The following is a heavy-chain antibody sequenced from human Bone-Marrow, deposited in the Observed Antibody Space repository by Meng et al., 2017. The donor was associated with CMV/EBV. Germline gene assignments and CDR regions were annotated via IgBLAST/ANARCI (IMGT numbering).Heavy chain of an antibody. D-gene: IGHD2-2*01. CDR3: ARDDCSSTSCHDAFDI. J-gene: IGHJ3*02. Sequence: GESLKISCAASGFTFSSYDMHWVRQAPGKGLEWVSSISSSSSYIYYADSVKGRFTISRDNAKNSLYLQMNSLRAEDTAVYYCARDDCSSTSCHDAFDIWGPGTMVTVSS. V-gene: IGHV3-21*01. CDR2: ISSSSSYI. CDR1: GFTFSSYD.